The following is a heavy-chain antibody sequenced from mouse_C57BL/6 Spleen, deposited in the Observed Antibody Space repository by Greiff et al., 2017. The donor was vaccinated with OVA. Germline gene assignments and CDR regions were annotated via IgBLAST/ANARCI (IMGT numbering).Heavy chain of an antibody. Sequence: VQLKESGPGLVKPSQSLSLTCSVTGYSITSGYYWNWIRQFPGNKLEWMGYISYDGSNNYNPSLKNRISITRDTSKNQFLLKLNSVSTEDTATYYCARGGHYYAMDYWGQGTSVTVSS. CDR2: ISYDGSN. CDR1: GYSITSGYY. CDR3: ARGGHYYAMDY. J-gene: IGHJ4*01. V-gene: IGHV3-6*01.